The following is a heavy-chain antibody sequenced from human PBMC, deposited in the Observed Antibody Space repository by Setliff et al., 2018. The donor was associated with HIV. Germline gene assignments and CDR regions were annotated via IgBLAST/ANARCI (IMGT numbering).Heavy chain of an antibody. CDR2: INPNSGIT. J-gene: IGHJ3*02. Sequence: ASVKVSCKASGYTFTDYDMHWVRQAPGQGLEWVGRINPNSGITNYAQKFQGRVTMTRDTSISTAYMELSRLRSDDTAVYYCARDGEWGYNRPRDFDIWGQGTMVTVSS. CDR1: GYTFTDYD. CDR3: ARDGEWGYNRPRDFDI. D-gene: IGHD1-1*01. V-gene: IGHV1-2*06.